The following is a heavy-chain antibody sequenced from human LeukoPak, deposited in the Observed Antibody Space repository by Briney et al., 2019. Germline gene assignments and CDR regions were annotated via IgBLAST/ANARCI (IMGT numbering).Heavy chain of an antibody. CDR1: GFTFSSYG. V-gene: IGHV3-21*01. CDR3: ARERGYSYGIDY. D-gene: IGHD5-18*01. Sequence: GGSLRLSCAASGFTFSSYGMHWVRQAPGKGLEWVSSISSSSSYIYYADSVKGRFTISRDNAKNSLYPQMNSLRAEDTAVYYCARERGYSYGIDYWGQGTLVTVSS. CDR2: ISSSSSYI. J-gene: IGHJ4*02.